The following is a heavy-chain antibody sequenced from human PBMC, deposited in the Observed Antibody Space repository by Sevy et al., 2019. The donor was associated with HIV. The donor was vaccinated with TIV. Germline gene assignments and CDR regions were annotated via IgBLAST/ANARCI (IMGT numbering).Heavy chain of an antibody. J-gene: IGHJ3*02. CDR1: GYTFTSYG. D-gene: IGHD3-3*01. Sequence: ASVKVSCKASGYTFTSYGMSWVRQAPGQGLEWMGWISDCNGNTNYAQKLQGRVTMTTDTSTSTAYMELRSLRSDDTAVYYCARGITIFGVVDIWGQGTVVTVSS. CDR3: ARGITIFGVVDI. V-gene: IGHV1-18*01. CDR2: ISDCNGNT.